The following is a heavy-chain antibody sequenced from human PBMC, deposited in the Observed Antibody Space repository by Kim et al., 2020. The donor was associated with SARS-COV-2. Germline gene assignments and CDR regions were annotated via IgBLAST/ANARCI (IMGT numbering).Heavy chain of an antibody. Sequence: PSLKSRLTITKDTSKNQVVLTMTNMDPVDTATYYCAHKSRYDFWSGYFDYWGQGTLVTVSS. D-gene: IGHD3-3*01. V-gene: IGHV2-5*01. J-gene: IGHJ4*02. CDR3: AHKSRYDFWSGYFDY.